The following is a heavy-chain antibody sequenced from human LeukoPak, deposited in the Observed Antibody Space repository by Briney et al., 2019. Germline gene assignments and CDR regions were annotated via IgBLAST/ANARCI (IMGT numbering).Heavy chain of an antibody. V-gene: IGHV3-23*01. Sequence: GGSLRLSCAASGFTFSSYAMSWVRQAPGKGLEWVSAISGSGGSTYYADSVKGRFTISRDNSKNTLYLQMNSLRAEDKAVYYCAKDGGVVVAAIHWGQGTLVTVSS. CDR1: GFTFSSYA. J-gene: IGHJ4*02. D-gene: IGHD2-15*01. CDR2: ISGSGGST. CDR3: AKDGGVVVAAIH.